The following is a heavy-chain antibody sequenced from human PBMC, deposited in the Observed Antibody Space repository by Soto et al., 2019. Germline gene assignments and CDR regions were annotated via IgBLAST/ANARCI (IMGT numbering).Heavy chain of an antibody. CDR2: ISSSSSTI. D-gene: IGHD3-22*01. V-gene: IGHV3-48*02. CDR1: GFTFSSYS. J-gene: IGHJ3*02. CDR3: ARDNPNYYDSSGYYAFDS. Sequence: GGSLRLSCAASGFTFSSYSMNWVRQAPGKGLEWVSYISSSSSTIYYADSVKGRFTISRDNAKNSLYLQMNSLRDEDTAVYYCARDNPNYYDSSGYYAFDSWGQGTMVTVSS.